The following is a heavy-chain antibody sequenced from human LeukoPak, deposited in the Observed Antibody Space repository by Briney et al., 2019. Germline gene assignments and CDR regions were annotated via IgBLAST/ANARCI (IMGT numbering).Heavy chain of an antibody. D-gene: IGHD2-2*01. CDR3: AKDKVVVVPAARFDAFDI. J-gene: IGHJ3*02. CDR2: ISGSGGST. Sequence: GGSLRLSCTASGFTFSSYGMHWVRQAPGKGLEWVSAISGSGGSTYYADSVKGRFTISRDNSKNTLYLQMNSLRAEDTAVYYCAKDKVVVVPAARFDAFDIWGQGTMVTVSS. V-gene: IGHV3-23*01. CDR1: GFTFSSYG.